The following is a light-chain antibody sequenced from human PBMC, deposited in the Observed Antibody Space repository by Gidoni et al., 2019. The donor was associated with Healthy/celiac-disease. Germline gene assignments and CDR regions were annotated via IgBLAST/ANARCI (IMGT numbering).Light chain of an antibody. V-gene: IGKV3-20*01. CDR2: GAS. J-gene: IGKJ4*01. CDR3: QQYGSSPPLT. Sequence: EIVLTQSPGTLSLSPGERATLSCRARQSVSSSYLAWYQQKPGQAPRLLIYGASSRATGIPDRFSGSGSGTDFTLTISRLDPEDFAVYYCQQYGSSPPLTFGGGTKVEIK. CDR1: QSVSSSY.